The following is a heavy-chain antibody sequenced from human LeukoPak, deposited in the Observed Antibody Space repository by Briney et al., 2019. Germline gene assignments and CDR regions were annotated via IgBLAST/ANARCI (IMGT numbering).Heavy chain of an antibody. CDR2: IKQNGSEK. CDR3: ARVRRWLQYCFDY. D-gene: IGHD5-24*01. CDR1: GFTFSSYW. V-gene: IGHV3-7*01. J-gene: IGHJ4*02. Sequence: GSLRLSCAASGFTFSSYWMSWVRQAPGKGLEWVANIKQNGSEKYYVDSVKGRFTISRDNAKNSLYLQMNSLRAEDTAVYYCARVRRWLQYCFDYWGQGTLVTVSS.